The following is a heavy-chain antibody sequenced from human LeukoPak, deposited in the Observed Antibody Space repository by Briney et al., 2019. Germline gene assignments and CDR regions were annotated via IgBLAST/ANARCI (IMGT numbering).Heavy chain of an antibody. CDR1: GFTFSTYP. J-gene: IGHJ4*02. CDR3: TTSLPHIVEVTTSDGGN. V-gene: IGHV3-30*04. CDR2: VADDGKDK. D-gene: IGHD2-21*02. Sequence: GGSLRLSCAASGFTFSTYPMHWVRQAPGKGLEWVAVVADDGKDKHYVESVKGRFTISRDNSKNTLYLQMNSLRVEDTAVYYCTTSLPHIVEVTTSDGGNWGQGTLVTVSS.